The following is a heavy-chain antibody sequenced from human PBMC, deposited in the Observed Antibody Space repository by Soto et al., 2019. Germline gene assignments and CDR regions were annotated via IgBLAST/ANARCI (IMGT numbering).Heavy chain of an antibody. CDR3: ARGLNYVVY. J-gene: IGHJ4*02. D-gene: IGHD3-16*01. Sequence: SETLSLTCAVYGGSFSGYYWSWLRQPPGKGLEWIGEINQSGSTNYNPSLKSRVTISIDTSKNQFSLKVSSVTAADTAVYYCARGLNYVVYWGQGTLVTVSS. V-gene: IGHV4-34*01. CDR1: GGSFSGYY. CDR2: INQSGST.